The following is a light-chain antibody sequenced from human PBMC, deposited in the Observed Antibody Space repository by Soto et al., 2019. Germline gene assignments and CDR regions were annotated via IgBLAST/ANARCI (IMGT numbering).Light chain of an antibody. V-gene: IGLV2-23*02. CDR3: CSYAGGGTFE. J-gene: IGLJ2*01. CDR2: EDN. Sequence: QSALTQPASVSGSPGQSITISCTGTSSDVGSYNLVSWYQQSPGNAPKLMIYEDNKRPSGVSDRFSGSKSGNTASLTISGLQAEDEADYYCCSYAGGGTFEFGGGTKLTVL. CDR1: SSDVGSYNL.